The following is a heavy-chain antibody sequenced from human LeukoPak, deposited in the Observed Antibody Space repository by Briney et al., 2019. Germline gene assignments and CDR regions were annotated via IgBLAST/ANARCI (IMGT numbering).Heavy chain of an antibody. V-gene: IGHV4-38-2*02. CDR3: ARGGRVLMAFDI. CDR1: GGSISSYY. J-gene: IGHJ3*02. D-gene: IGHD2-8*01. CDR2: IYHSGST. Sequence: SETLSLTCTVSGGSISSYYWSWIRQPPGKGLEWIGSIYHSGSTYYNPSLKSRVTISVDTSKNQFSLKLSSVTAADTAVYCCARGGRVLMAFDIWGQGTMVTVSS.